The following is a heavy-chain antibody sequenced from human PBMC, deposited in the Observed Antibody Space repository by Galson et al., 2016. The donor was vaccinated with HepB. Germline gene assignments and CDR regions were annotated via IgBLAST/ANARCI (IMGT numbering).Heavy chain of an antibody. CDR3: ARLVEPYYDSSGYYYLRQAKYYFDY. Sequence: SVKVSCKAPEYTFSSYGISWVRQAPGQGLEWMGWISAYNGNTHYAQELQGRVTMTTDTSTSTAYMELRSLKSDDTAVYYCARLVEPYYDSSGYYYLRQAKYYFDYWGQGTLVTVSS. V-gene: IGHV1-18*01. J-gene: IGHJ4*02. CDR2: ISAYNGNT. CDR1: EYTFSSYG. D-gene: IGHD3-22*01.